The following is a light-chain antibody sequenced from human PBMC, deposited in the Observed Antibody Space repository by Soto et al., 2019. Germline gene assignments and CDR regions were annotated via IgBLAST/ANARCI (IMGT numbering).Light chain of an antibody. V-gene: IGKV3-15*01. CDR2: GAS. CDR3: QQYNNWPPLT. J-gene: IGKJ4*01. CDR1: QSVSSN. Sequence: EIVMTQSPATLSVSPGERATLSCRASQSVSSNLAGYQQKPGQAPRLLIYGASNRATGIPARFSGSRSGTEFTLTISSLPSEDFAVYYCQQYNNWPPLTFGGGTKVEIK.